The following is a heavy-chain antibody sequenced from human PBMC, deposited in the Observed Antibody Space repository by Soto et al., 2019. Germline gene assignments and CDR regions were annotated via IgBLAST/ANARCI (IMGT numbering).Heavy chain of an antibody. Sequence: QLQLQESGPGLVKPSETLSLTCTVSGGSISSSSYYWGWIRQPPGKGLEWIGSIYYSGSTYYNPSLKSRVTISVDTSKYPFSLKLSSVTAADTAVYYCARRGGWVDLHDYCGQGTLVTVSS. J-gene: IGHJ4*02. CDR2: IYYSGST. D-gene: IGHD3-10*01. CDR1: GGSISSSSYY. CDR3: ARRGGWVDLHDY. V-gene: IGHV4-39*01.